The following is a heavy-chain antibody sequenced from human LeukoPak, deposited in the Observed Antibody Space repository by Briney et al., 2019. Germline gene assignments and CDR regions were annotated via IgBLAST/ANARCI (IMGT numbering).Heavy chain of an antibody. D-gene: IGHD3-9*01. Sequence: PGGSLRLSCAASGFTFSDYYMSWIRQAPGKGLEWVSYISSSGSTIYYADSVKGRFTISRDNAKNSLYLQMNSLRAEDTAVYYCARDLLVKDDAFDIWGQGTMVTVSS. V-gene: IGHV3-11*01. CDR2: ISSSGSTI. CDR3: ARDLLVKDDAFDI. J-gene: IGHJ3*02. CDR1: GFTFSDYY.